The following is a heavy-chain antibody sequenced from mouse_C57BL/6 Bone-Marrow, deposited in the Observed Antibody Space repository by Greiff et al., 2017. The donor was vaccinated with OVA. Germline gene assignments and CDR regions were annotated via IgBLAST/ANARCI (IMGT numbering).Heavy chain of an antibody. CDR3: AKDDYPYAMDY. Sequence: VQLQQPGAELVKPGASVKMSCKASGYTFTSYWITWVKQRPRQGLEWIGDIYPGSGSTNYNEKFKSKATLTVDTSSSTAYMQLSSLTSEDSAVYYCAKDDYPYAMDYWGQGTSVTVSS. CDR2: IYPGSGST. CDR1: GYTFTSYW. D-gene: IGHD2-4*01. J-gene: IGHJ4*01. V-gene: IGHV1-55*01.